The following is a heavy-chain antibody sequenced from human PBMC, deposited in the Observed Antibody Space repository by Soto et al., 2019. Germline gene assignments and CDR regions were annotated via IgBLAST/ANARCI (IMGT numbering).Heavy chain of an antibody. CDR1: GGSVSSGSYY. J-gene: IGHJ5*02. CDR2: IYYSGST. CDR3: ARGSSSSSGDWLDP. D-gene: IGHD6-6*01. V-gene: IGHV4-61*01. Sequence: SETLSLTCTVSGGSVSSGSYYWSWIRQPPGKGLEWIGYIYYSGSTNYNPSLKSRVTISVDTSKNQFSLKLSSVTAADTAVYYCARGSSSSSGDWLDPWGQGTLVTVYS.